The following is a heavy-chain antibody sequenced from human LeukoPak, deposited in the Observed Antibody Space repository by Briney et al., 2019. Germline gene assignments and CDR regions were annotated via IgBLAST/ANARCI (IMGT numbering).Heavy chain of an antibody. Sequence: KPSGTLSLTCAFSGGSISGDNWWSWVRQAPGKGLEWIGEVDHSGRTNYNPSPKSRVTISEDKSKNQFSLIMSSVTAADTAVYYCAKGDRGGWLDFDSWGQGTLVTVSS. CDR3: AKGDRGGWLDFDS. CDR1: GGSISGDNW. D-gene: IGHD3-22*01. V-gene: IGHV4-4*02. J-gene: IGHJ4*02. CDR2: VDHSGRT.